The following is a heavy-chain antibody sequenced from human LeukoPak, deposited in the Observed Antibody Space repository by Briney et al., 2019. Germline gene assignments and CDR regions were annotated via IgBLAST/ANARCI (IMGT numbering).Heavy chain of an antibody. CDR2: IYTSGST. J-gene: IGHJ5*02. V-gene: IGHV4-61*02. CDR3: AGGPWELGWFDP. CDR1: GGSISSGSYY. D-gene: IGHD1-26*01. Sequence: SQTLSLTCTVSGGSISSGSYYWSWIRQPAGKGLEWIGRIYTSGSTNYNPSLKSRVTISVDTSKNQFSLKLSSVTAADTAVYYCAGGPWELGWFDPWGQGTLVTVSS.